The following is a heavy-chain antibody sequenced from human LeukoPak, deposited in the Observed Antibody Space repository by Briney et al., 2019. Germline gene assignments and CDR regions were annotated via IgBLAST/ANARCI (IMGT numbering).Heavy chain of an antibody. CDR2: IKQDGSEK. D-gene: IGHD2-2*01. Sequence: GGSLRLSCAASGFTFSRYWVSWVRQAPGKGLEWVANIKQDGSEKYYVDSVKGRFTISRDNVKNSLYLQMNSLRAEDTAVYYCAVDCSSTSCYDLYYWGQGTLVTVYS. V-gene: IGHV3-7*02. J-gene: IGHJ4*02. CDR1: GFTFSRYW. CDR3: AVDCSSTSCYDLYY.